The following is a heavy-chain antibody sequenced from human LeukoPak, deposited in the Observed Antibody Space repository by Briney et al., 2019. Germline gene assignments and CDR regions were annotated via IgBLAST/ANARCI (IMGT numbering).Heavy chain of an antibody. CDR3: VRAPALEGASKAYFEY. V-gene: IGHV3-30*04. CDR1: GLTFRSSA. CDR2: ISYDGSNK. J-gene: IGHJ4*02. D-gene: IGHD1-26*01. Sequence: GGPLRLSCAGSGLTFRSSAMHWVRQAPGKGLEWVAVISYDGSNKYCADSGRFTISRDNSKNTLYLQMNSLRAEDTAVYYCVRAPALEGASKAYFEYWGQGTLVTVSS.